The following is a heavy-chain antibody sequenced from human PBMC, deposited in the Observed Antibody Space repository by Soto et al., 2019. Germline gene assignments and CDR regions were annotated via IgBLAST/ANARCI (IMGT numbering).Heavy chain of an antibody. J-gene: IGHJ3*02. CDR2: ISGSGDTT. D-gene: IGHD1-1*01. V-gene: IGHV3-23*01. CDR1: GFTFASYA. Sequence: EVQLLESGGGLVQPGESLRLSCAASGFTFASYAITWVRQAPGKGLEWVSTISGSGDTTYYADTVKGRFTISRDNSKNTVYVQMNGLTAEDTAVYYCAKESLDRRTFHIWGQGTMVTVSS. CDR3: AKESLDRRTFHI.